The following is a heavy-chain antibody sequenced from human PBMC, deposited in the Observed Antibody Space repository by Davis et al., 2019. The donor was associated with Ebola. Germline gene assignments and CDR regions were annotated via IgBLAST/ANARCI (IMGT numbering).Heavy chain of an antibody. V-gene: IGHV4-39*01. CDR3: ARLNSSGYHFDY. CDR1: GGSISSSRYY. Sequence: PGGSLRLSCTVSGGSISSSRYYWGWIRQPPGKGLEWIGSIYYSGSTYYNPSLKSRVTISVDTSKKQFSLKLSSVTAADTAVYYCARLNSSGYHFDYWGQGTLVTVSS. CDR2: IYYSGST. J-gene: IGHJ4*02. D-gene: IGHD3-22*01.